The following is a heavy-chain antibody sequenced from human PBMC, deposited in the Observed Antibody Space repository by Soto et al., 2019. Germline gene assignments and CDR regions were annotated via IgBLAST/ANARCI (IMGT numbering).Heavy chain of an antibody. CDR3: ARKSGYYLYEY. V-gene: IGHV1-3*01. Sequence: QVQLVQSGAEVKKPGASVKVSCKASGYTFTSYAMHWVRQAPGQRLEWMGWINAGNGNTTYSQKFQGRVIITRDTSASTAYMEMSSLRCEDTDVYYCARKSGYYLYEYLGQGTLVTVSS. J-gene: IGHJ4*02. CDR2: INAGNGNT. D-gene: IGHD3-22*01. CDR1: GYTFTSYA.